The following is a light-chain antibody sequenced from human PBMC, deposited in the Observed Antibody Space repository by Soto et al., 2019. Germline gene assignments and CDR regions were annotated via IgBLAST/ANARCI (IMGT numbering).Light chain of an antibody. V-gene: IGKV3-20*01. J-gene: IGKJ3*01. Sequence: EIVLTQSPGTPSLSPGERATLSCMASQSVSRGDLAWYQQKPGQAPRLLIYGASSRATGIPDRFSGSGSGTDFTLTITRLEPEDFAVYYCHQYGLSPPYTFGPGTKVDI. CDR3: HQYGLSPPYT. CDR2: GAS. CDR1: QSVSRGD.